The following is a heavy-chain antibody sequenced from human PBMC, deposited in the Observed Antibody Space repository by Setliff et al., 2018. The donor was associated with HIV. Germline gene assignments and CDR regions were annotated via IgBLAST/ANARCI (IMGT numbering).Heavy chain of an antibody. CDR2: INPGDSET. J-gene: IGHJ4*02. V-gene: IGHV5-51*01. D-gene: IGHD3-10*01. CDR3: ARLGPGPMFRTNFDY. Sequence: GESLKISCKGSGYSFTNYWIGWVRQMPGKGLEWMGIINPGDSETRYNPPFQGQVTISADKSITTAYLQWSGLKASDTAIYYCARLGPGPMFRTNFDYWGQGTQVPSPQ. CDR1: GYSFTNYW.